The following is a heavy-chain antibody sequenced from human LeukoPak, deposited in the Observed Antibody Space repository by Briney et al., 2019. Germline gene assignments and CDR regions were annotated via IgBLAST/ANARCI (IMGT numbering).Heavy chain of an antibody. CDR1: RFTYSRYC. V-gene: IGHV3-74*01. CDR3: ARAPSEVGGYYPENFRH. Sequence: GGSLRLSCEAARFTYSRYCMHWVRQAPGKGLVWVSRIKSDGKTNYADSVKGRFTISRDNAKNTVSLQMDSLRAEDTGVYYCARAPSEVGGYYPENFRHWGQGTLVTVSS. CDR2: IKSDGKT. D-gene: IGHD3-22*01. J-gene: IGHJ1*01.